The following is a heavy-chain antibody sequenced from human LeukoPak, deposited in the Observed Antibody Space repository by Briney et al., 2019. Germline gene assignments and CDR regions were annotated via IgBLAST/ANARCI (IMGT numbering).Heavy chain of an antibody. Sequence: GESLKISCEGSGSSFTNYWIGWVRPLPGKGLDWMGIIYPGDSDTRYSPSFQGQVTMSADKSISTAHLQWSSLKASDTAMYYCARLITIFGVVKGPFDIWGQGTMVTVSS. CDR3: ARLITIFGVVKGPFDI. J-gene: IGHJ3*02. CDR2: IYPGDSDT. V-gene: IGHV5-51*01. D-gene: IGHD3-3*01. CDR1: GSSFTNYW.